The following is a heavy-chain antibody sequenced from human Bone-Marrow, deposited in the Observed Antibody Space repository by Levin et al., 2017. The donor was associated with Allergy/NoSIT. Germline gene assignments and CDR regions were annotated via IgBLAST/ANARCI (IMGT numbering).Heavy chain of an antibody. D-gene: IGHD3-10*01. CDR2: IYASGST. CDR1: GGSINSFH. Sequence: SETLSLTCTVSGGSINSFHWSWIRQPAGKGLEWIGRIYASGSTSYNSSLSSRVSLSVDTSKNQVSLKLGSVTAADTAVYYCAREWAMAGGSGTSHGWFGAWGQGTLVTVSS. CDR3: AREWAMAGGSGTSHGWFGA. V-gene: IGHV4-4*07. J-gene: IGHJ5*02.